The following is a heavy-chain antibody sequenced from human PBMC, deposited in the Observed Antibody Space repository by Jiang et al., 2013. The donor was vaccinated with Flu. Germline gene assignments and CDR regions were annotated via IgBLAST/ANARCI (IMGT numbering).Heavy chain of an antibody. D-gene: IGHD1-26*01. V-gene: IGHV3-48*01. CDR2: IGRGGAPI. Sequence: LVQPGGSLRLSCVASGFTFSTSYMNWVRQAPGKGLEWVSYIGRGGAPIYYADSVKGRFTISRDNAKNSLYLQMNSLRAEDTAIYYCARDSEVGAIDYWGQGTLVTVSS. CDR1: GFTFSTSY. J-gene: IGHJ4*02. CDR3: ARDSEVGAIDY.